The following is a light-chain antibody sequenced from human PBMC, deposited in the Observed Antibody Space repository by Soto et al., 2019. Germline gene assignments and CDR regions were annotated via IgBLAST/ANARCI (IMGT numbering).Light chain of an antibody. CDR2: GAS. CDR1: QSVSSSY. V-gene: IGKV3-20*01. CDR3: QHYKNRPL. J-gene: IGKJ5*01. Sequence: EIVLTQSPGTLSLSPGERANISRRASQSVSSSYLAWSQQKPGQAPRLLIYGASSRATGIPDRFSGSGSATDSTLTISRLEPEDFALYYCQHYKNRPLFGQGTRVEI.